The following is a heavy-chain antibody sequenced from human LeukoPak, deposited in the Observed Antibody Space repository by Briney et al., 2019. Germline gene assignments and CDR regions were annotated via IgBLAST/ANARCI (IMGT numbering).Heavy chain of an antibody. CDR1: GFTFSSYG. V-gene: IGHV3-30*02. CDR3: AKEKFQLLSFDY. D-gene: IGHD2-2*01. CDR2: IRSDGSYK. Sequence: GGSLRLSCAASGFTFSSYGMHWVRQAPGKGLEWVAFIRSDGSYKYYADSVKGRFTISRDNSKNTLYVQMNSLRAEDTAVYYCAKEKFQLLSFDYWGHGTLVTVSS. J-gene: IGHJ4*01.